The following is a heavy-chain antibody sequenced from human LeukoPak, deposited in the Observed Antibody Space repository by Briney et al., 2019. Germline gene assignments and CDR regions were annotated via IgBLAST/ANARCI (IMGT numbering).Heavy chain of an antibody. D-gene: IGHD3-10*01. V-gene: IGHV4-34*01. Sequence: SETLSLTCAVYGGSFNGYYWSWIRQPPGKGLEWIGEINHSGSTNYSPSLKSRVTLSVDTPKNQFSLRLSSVTAADTAVYYCAKSNGYGLVDIWGQGTMVTVSS. CDR2: INHSGST. J-gene: IGHJ3*02. CDR3: AKSNGYGLVDI. CDR1: GGSFNGYY.